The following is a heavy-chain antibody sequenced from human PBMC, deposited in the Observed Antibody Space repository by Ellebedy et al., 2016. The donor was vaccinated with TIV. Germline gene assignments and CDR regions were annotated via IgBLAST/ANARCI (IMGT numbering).Heavy chain of an antibody. CDR3: ARGVTASGNDAFDI. CDR2: IYPSGGST. Sequence: AASVKVSCKASGYTFSNYYIHWVRQAPGQGPVWMGVIYPSGGSTDYAQKFQGRVTLTRDMSTSTVSMELSSLRSEDTAVYYCARGVTASGNDAFDIWGQGTAVTVSS. D-gene: IGHD4-23*01. V-gene: IGHV1-46*01. CDR1: GYTFSNYY. J-gene: IGHJ3*02.